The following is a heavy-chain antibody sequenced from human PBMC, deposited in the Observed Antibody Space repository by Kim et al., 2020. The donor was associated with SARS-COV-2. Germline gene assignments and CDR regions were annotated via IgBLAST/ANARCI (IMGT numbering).Heavy chain of an antibody. V-gene: IGHV4-59*01. Sequence: SETLSLTCTVSGGSISIYYWSWLRQPPSKGLEWIGFIHYNGSTAYYPSLKGRVSISVDTSKNQFSLTLTSVTTADTAVYYCAREYSSFEFWGPGSLVTVS. J-gene: IGHJ4*02. CDR2: IHYNGST. CDR3: AREYSSFEF. CDR1: GGSISIYY. D-gene: IGHD4-4*01.